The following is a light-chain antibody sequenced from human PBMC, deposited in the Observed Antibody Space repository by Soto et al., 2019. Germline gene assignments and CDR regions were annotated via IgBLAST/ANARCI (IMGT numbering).Light chain of an antibody. CDR1: QSISNSY. Sequence: ENVLTQSPGTLSLSPGERATLSCRASQSISNSYLAWYQQKPGQTPSLLIYHASNRATDIPDRFSGSGSGTDFTRTISRLEPEDFAVYYCQQYGDSLLTFGGGTKVEIK. CDR3: QQYGDSLLT. V-gene: IGKV3-20*01. J-gene: IGKJ4*01. CDR2: HAS.